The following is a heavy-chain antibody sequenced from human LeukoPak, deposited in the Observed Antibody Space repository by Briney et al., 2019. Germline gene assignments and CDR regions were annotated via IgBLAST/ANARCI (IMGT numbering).Heavy chain of an antibody. CDR1: GFTFRTYA. CDR2: TSTTGVGT. CDR3: ANFKFEKQWLVPFDY. Sequence: GGSLRLSCTAAGFTFRTYAMAWVRQAPGQGLEWVSATSTTGVGTFYAESVKGRFTISRDNAQNTLYLQRNSLRVEDTALYYCANFKFEKQWLVPFDYWGQGTLVTVSS. D-gene: IGHD6-19*01. J-gene: IGHJ4*01. V-gene: IGHV3-23*01.